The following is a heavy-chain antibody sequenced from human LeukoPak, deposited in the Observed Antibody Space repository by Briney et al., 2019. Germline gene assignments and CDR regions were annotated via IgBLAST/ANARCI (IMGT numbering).Heavy chain of an antibody. J-gene: IGHJ4*02. CDR1: GGSISSSSYY. V-gene: IGHV4-39*01. Sequence: SETLSLTCTVSGGSISSSSYYWGWIRQPPGKGLEWIGSIYYSGSTYYNPSLKSRVTISVDTSKNQFSLKLSSVTAADTAVYYCARRLTDSWSGYYTFDYWGQGTLVTVSS. CDR3: ARRLTDSWSGYYTFDY. D-gene: IGHD3-3*01. CDR2: IYYSGST.